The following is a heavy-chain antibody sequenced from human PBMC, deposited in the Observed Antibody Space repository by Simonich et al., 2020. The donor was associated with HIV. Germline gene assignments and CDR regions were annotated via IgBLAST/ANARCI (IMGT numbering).Heavy chain of an antibody. Sequence: QVQLQQWGAGLLKPSETLSLTCAVYGGSFSGYYWSWIRQPPGKGLEWIAKINNSGSIYYNPSLQSRVTISVDTSKSQFSLKVSSVTAADTAVYYCARNGIAARPDTSEVDYWGQGTLVTVSS. CDR2: INNSGSI. J-gene: IGHJ4*02. CDR3: ARNGIAARPDTSEVDY. D-gene: IGHD6-6*01. V-gene: IGHV4-34*01. CDR1: GGSFSGYY.